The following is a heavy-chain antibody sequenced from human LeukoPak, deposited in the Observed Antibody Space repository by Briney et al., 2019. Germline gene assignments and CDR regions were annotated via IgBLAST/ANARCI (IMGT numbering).Heavy chain of an antibody. D-gene: IGHD2-15*01. Sequence: SETLSLTCSVSGDSLGIYKWSWIRQPPGKGLEWIAHISSSGSAIYNPSLMSRVSMSVDTSKNQFSLRLTSVTAADTAVYYRAREWSGFDFWGQGTTVTVSS. CDR2: ISSSGSA. CDR1: GDSLGIYK. J-gene: IGHJ3*01. V-gene: IGHV4-59*01. CDR3: AREWSGFDF.